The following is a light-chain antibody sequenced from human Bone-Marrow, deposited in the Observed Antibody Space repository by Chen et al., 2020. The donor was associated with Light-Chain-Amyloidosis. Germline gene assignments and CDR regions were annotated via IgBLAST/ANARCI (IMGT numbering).Light chain of an antibody. CDR3: QVWDRSSDRPV. CDR2: DDS. Sequence: SYVLTQPSSVSVAPGQTATIACGGNKIGSTSVHWYQQTPGQAPRLVVYDDSDRPSGIPERLSGSNSGNTATLTISRVEAGDEADYYCQVWDRSSDRPVFGGGTKLTVL. J-gene: IGLJ3*02. V-gene: IGLV3-21*02. CDR1: KIGSTS.